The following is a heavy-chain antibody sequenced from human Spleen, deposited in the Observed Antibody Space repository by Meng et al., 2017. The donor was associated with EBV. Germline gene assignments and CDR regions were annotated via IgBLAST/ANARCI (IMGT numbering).Heavy chain of an antibody. V-gene: IGHV4-4*03. J-gene: IGHJ4*02. CDR3: ARGRGGYYIFDY. CDR2: IYHSGRT. Sequence: VQLQRSGPGLLKPPGTLSFTSTVSGGSSSGYYWYSRVRQPPGKGLEWIGEIYHSGRTNYNPSLKSRATISADKSETQFSLNLKSVTAADTAVYYCARGRGGYYIFDYWGQGTLVTVSS. D-gene: IGHD3-22*01. CDR1: GGSSSGYYW.